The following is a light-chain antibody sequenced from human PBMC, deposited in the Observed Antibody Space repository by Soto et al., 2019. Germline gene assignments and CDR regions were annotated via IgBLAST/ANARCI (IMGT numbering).Light chain of an antibody. V-gene: IGKV1-6*01. Sequence: AIQMTQSPASLSASVGDRVTIACRASQGIRNDLGWYQQKPGKAPKLLIYAASSLQSGVPSKFSGSGSGTDFTLSISSLQPEDFATYYCPQDYSYPWTFGQGTKVEI. CDR2: AAS. CDR1: QGIRND. J-gene: IGKJ1*01. CDR3: PQDYSYPWT.